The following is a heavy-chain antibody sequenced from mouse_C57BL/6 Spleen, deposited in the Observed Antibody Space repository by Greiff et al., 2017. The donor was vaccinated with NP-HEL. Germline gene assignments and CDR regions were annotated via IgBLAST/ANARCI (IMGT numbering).Heavy chain of an antibody. Sequence: QVQLKESGAELARPGASVKLSCKASGYTFTSYGISWVKQRTGQGLEWIGEIYPRSGNTYYNEKFKGKATLTADKSSSTAYMELRSLTSEDSAVYFCARRDLLWSLFDYWGQGTTLTVSS. CDR1: GYTFTSYG. CDR3: ARRDLLWSLFDY. V-gene: IGHV1-81*01. J-gene: IGHJ2*01. CDR2: IYPRSGNT. D-gene: IGHD2-1*01.